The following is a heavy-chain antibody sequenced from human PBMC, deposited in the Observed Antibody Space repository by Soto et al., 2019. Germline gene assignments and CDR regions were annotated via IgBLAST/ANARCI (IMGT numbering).Heavy chain of an antibody. V-gene: IGHV1-18*01. D-gene: IGHD2-2*01. CDR3: ARVKVPAAVLGAFDV. CDR1: GYTFTTYG. J-gene: IGHJ3*01. CDR2: INPLKGDT. Sequence: QAQLVQSGGEMKKAGASVKVSCKASGYTFTTYGITWVRQAPGQGLDLMGWINPLKGDTKSAANFQDRVTMTTDTSTITAYMELRSLRSDDTAVYYCARVKVPAAVLGAFDVWGQGTLVTVSS.